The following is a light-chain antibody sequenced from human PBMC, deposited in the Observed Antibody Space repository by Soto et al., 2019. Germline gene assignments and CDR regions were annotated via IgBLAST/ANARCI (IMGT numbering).Light chain of an antibody. CDR3: QQYNSYSFT. CDR1: QSISSW. CDR2: DAS. V-gene: IGKV1-5*01. J-gene: IGKJ3*01. Sequence: DIQMTQSPSTLSASVGDRVTITCRASQSISSWLAWYQQKPGKAPKLLIYDASSLESGVPSRFSGSGSGTEFTLTISSLQPYDFATYYCQQYNSYSFTFGPGTKVDIK.